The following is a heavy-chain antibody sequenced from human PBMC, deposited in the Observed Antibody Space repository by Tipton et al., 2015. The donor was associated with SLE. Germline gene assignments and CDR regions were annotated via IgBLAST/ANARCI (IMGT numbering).Heavy chain of an antibody. Sequence: TLSLTCTVFGGSISSSSYYWGWIRQPPGKGLEWIGSIYYSGSTYYNPSLKSRVTISVDTSKNPFSLKLSSVTAADTAVYYCARVSPVAAAGTGAFDIWGQGTMVTVSS. J-gene: IGHJ3*02. CDR1: GGSISSSSYY. D-gene: IGHD6-13*01. CDR3: ARVSPVAAAGTGAFDI. V-gene: IGHV4-39*07. CDR2: IYYSGST.